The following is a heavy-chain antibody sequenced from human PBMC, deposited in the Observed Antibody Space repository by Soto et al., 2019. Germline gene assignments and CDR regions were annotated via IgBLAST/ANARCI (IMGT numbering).Heavy chain of an antibody. J-gene: IGHJ6*02. CDR1: GFTFSSYG. V-gene: IGHV3-33*01. CDR3: ARDSSSWYWDYYYGMDV. Sequence: PGGSLRLSCAASGFTFSSYGMHWVRQAPGKGLEWVAVIWNDGSNKYYADSVKGRFTISRDNSKNTLYLQMNSLRAEDTAVYYCARDSSSWYWDYYYGMDVWGQGTTVTVSS. D-gene: IGHD6-13*01. CDR2: IWNDGSNK.